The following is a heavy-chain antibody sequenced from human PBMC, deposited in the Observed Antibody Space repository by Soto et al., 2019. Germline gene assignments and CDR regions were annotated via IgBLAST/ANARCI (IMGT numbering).Heavy chain of an antibody. D-gene: IGHD4-17*01. J-gene: IGHJ4*02. Sequence: VASVKVSCKASGYTFTSYGISWVRQAPGQGLEWMGWISTYNGNTNYAQKFQGRVTMTTDTSTSTAYMELRSLRSDDTAVYYCARVDGDYDLLIRRYYFDYWGQGTLVTVSS. V-gene: IGHV1-18*04. CDR2: ISTYNGNT. CDR3: ARVDGDYDLLIRRYYFDY. CDR1: GYTFTSYG.